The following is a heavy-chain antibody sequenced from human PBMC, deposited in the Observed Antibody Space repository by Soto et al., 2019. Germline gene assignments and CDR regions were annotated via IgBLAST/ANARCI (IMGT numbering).Heavy chain of an antibody. CDR3: ASMKYYYDSSGYYGYYYYYGMDV. J-gene: IGHJ6*02. CDR2: IYYSGST. CDR1: GGSISSSSYY. Sequence: SETLSLTCTVSGGSISSSSYYWGWIRQPPGKGLEWIGSIYYSGSTYYNPSLKSRVTISVDTSKNQFSLKLSSVTAADTAVYYCASMKYYYDSSGYYGYYYYYGMDVWGQGTTVTVSS. D-gene: IGHD3-22*01. V-gene: IGHV4-39*01.